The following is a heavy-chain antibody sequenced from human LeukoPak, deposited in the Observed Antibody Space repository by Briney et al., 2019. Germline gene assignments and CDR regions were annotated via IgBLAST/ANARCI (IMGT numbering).Heavy chain of an antibody. V-gene: IGHV3-30*04. J-gene: IGHJ6*03. CDR3: ARVNWNYVDYYYMDV. D-gene: IGHD1-7*01. Sequence: PGGSLRLSCAASGFTFSSYAMHWVRQAPGKGLEWVAVISYDGSNKYYADSVKGRFTISRDNSKNTLYLQMNSLRAEDTAVYYCARVNWNYVDYYYMDVWGKGTTVTVSS. CDR1: GFTFSSYA. CDR2: ISYDGSNK.